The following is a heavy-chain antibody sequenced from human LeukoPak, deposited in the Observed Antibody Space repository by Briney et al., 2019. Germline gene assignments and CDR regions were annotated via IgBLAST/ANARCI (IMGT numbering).Heavy chain of an antibody. Sequence: SETLSLTCTVSGGSISSSSYYWGWIRQPPGKGLEWIGSIYYSGSTYYNPSLKSRVTISVDTSKNQFSLKLSSVTAADTAVYYCAREISMVPGPPGGVFDYWGQGTLVTVSS. J-gene: IGHJ4*02. CDR2: IYYSGST. CDR3: AREISMVPGPPGGVFDY. CDR1: GGSISSSSYY. D-gene: IGHD3-10*01. V-gene: IGHV4-39*07.